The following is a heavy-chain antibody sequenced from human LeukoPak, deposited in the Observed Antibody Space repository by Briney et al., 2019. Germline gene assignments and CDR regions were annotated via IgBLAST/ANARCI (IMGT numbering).Heavy chain of an antibody. CDR3: ARDPRQDFDWPDAGGAFDI. CDR1: GGTFSSYA. J-gene: IGHJ3*02. D-gene: IGHD3-9*01. CDR2: IIPIFGTA. Sequence: ASVKVSCKASGGTFSSYAISWVRQAPGQGLEWMGGIIPIFGTANYAQKFQGRVTITADESTSTAYMELSSLRSDDTAVYYCARDPRQDFDWPDAGGAFDIWGQGTMVTVSS. V-gene: IGHV1-69*13.